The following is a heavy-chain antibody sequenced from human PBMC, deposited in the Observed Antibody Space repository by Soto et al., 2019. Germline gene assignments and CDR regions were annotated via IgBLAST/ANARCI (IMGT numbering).Heavy chain of an antibody. J-gene: IGHJ6*02. CDR2: MNPNSGNT. CDR1: GYTFTSYD. Sequence: QVQLVQSGAEVKKPGASVKVSCKASGYTFTSYDINWVRQATGQGLEWMGWMNPNSGNTGYAQKFXXRXTXXRNTSIITAYMELSSLRSEDTAVYYCAQNRGTGDVWGQGTTVTVSS. V-gene: IGHV1-8*01. CDR3: AQNRGTGDV. D-gene: IGHD2-8*02.